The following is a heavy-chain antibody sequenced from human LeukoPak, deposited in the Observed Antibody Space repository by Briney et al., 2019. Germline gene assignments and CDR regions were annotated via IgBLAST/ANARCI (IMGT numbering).Heavy chain of an antibody. CDR1: GGTFSSYA. D-gene: IGHD4-17*01. J-gene: IGHJ2*01. V-gene: IGHV1-69*13. CDR3: ARGVYGDYIGWYFDL. CDR2: IIPIFGTA. Sequence: SVKVSCKASGGTFSSYAISWVRQAPGQGLEWMGGIIPIFGTANYAQKFQGRVTITADESTSTAYMELSSLRSEDTAVYYCARGVYGDYIGWYFDLWGRGTLVTVSS.